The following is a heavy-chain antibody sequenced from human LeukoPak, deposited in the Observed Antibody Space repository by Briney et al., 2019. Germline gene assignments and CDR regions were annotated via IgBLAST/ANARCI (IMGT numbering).Heavy chain of an antibody. J-gene: IGHJ1*01. V-gene: IGHV3-53*01. D-gene: IGHD3-16*01. CDR1: GFTFSSNY. Sequence: GGSLRLSCAASGFTFSSNYMSWVRQAPGKGLEWVSVIYSGGSTYYSDSVKGRFTTSSDNSKNKLYLQMNSLRAEDTAVYYCARVGGFEYFQYWGQGTLVTVSS. CDR3: ARVGGFEYFQY. CDR2: IYSGGST.